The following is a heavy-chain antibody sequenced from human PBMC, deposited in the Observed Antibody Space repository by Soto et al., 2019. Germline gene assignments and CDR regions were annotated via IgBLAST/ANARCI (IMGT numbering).Heavy chain of an antibody. D-gene: IGHD5-18*01. CDR3: ATSVNSAMAFDY. V-gene: IGHV1-46*01. Sequence: QVQLVQSGAEVKKPGASVRVSCKASGYTFTHYSIHWVRQAPGQGLEWMGIINPNGGITTYAQKFRAGFSMTRDTSTSTVYLELSSLRSEDSAVYYCATSVNSAMAFDYWGQGTLVTVSS. CDR2: INPNGGIT. J-gene: IGHJ4*02. CDR1: GYTFTHYS.